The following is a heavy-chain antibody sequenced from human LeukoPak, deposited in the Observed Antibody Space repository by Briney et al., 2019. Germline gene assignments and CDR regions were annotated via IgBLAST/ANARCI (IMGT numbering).Heavy chain of an antibody. CDR2: IYHSGST. CDR1: GYSISSGYY. J-gene: IGHJ6*03. V-gene: IGHV4-38-2*02. CDR3: ARDQGRHYMDV. Sequence: SETLSLTCTVSGYSISSGYYWGWIRQPPGKGLEWIGSIYHSGSTYYNPSLKSRVTISVDTSKNQFSLKLSSVTAADTAVYYCARDQGRHYMDVWGKGTTVTVSS.